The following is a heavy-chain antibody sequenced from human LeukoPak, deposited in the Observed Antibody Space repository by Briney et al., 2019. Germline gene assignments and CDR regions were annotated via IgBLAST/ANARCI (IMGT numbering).Heavy chain of an antibody. D-gene: IGHD2-15*01. V-gene: IGHV3-23*01. CDR2: ISGSGGST. J-gene: IGHJ4*02. CDR1: GFTFSSYA. CDR3: AKDLELRGYCSGGSCSKGFDY. Sequence: PGGSLRLSCAASGFTFSSYAMSWVRQAPGKGLEWVSAISGSGGSTYYADSVKGRFTISRDNSKNTLYLQMNSLRAEDTAVYYCAKDLELRGYCSGGSCSKGFDYWGQGTLVTVSS.